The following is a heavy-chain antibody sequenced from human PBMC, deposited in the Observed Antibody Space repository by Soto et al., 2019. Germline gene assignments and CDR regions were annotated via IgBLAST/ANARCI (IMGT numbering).Heavy chain of an antibody. CDR1: GGTFSSYT. Sequence: GASVKVSCKASGGTFSSYTISWVRQAPGQGLEWMGRIIPILGIANYAQKFQGRVTITADKSTSTAYMELSSLRSEDTAVYYCARDEGANSPPYGDMGYWGQETLVTVSS. J-gene: IGHJ4*02. V-gene: IGHV1-69*04. D-gene: IGHD4-17*01. CDR3: ARDEGANSPPYGDMGY. CDR2: IIPILGIA.